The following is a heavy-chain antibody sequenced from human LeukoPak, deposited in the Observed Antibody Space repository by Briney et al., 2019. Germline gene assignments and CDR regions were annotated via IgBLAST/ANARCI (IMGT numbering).Heavy chain of an antibody. V-gene: IGHV4-59*01. CDR3: ARPYYSSSWPDDFDI. D-gene: IGHD6-13*01. CDR2: IYYSGST. J-gene: IGHJ3*02. Sequence: SETLSLTCTVSGGSISTYYWNWIRQPPGKGLEWIGYIYYSGSTNYNPSLKSRVTISVDTSKNQFSLKLSSVTAADTAVYACARPYYSSSWPDDFDIWGQGTMVTVSS. CDR1: GGSISTYY.